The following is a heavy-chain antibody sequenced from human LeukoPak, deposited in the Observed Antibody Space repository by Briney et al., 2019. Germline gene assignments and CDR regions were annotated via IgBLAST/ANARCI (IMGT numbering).Heavy chain of an antibody. CDR3: AKDWTGTKPFDL. V-gene: IGHV3-23*01. D-gene: IGHD3/OR15-3a*01. CDR2: ISGSGGNT. Sequence: GGSLRLSCAASGLTFSSYAMSWVRQAPGKGLEGVSSISGSGGNTYYADSVKGRFTISRDNSKNTLYLQMNSLRAEDTAVYYCAKDWTGTKPFDLWGRGTLVTVSS. CDR1: GLTFSSYA. J-gene: IGHJ2*01.